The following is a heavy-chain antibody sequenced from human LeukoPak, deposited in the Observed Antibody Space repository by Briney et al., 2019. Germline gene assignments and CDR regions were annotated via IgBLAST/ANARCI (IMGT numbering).Heavy chain of an antibody. D-gene: IGHD1-26*01. J-gene: IGHJ4*02. V-gene: IGHV3-11*01. CDR2: ISSSGSTI. Sequence: GGSLRLSCAASGFSLSDYYMSWIRQALGKGLEWVSYISSSGSTIHYADSVKGRVTVSRDNTKKSLYLQMNSLRAEDTAVYYCARDGDSGSYMYLDYWGQGTLVTVSS. CDR1: GFSLSDYY. CDR3: ARDGDSGSYMYLDY.